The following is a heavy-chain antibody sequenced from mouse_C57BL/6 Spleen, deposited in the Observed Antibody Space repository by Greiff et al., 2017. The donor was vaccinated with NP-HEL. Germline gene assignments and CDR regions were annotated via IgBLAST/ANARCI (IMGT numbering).Heavy chain of an antibody. CDR1: GFSLTSYG. J-gene: IGHJ3*01. V-gene: IGHV2-2*01. CDR3: AREGGSSYEDFAY. Sequence: QVQLQQSGPGLVQPSQSLSITCTVSGFSLTSYGVHWVRQSPGKGLEWLGVIWSGGSTDYNAAFISRLSISKDNSKSQVFFKMNSLQADDTAIYYCAREGGSSYEDFAYWGQGTLVTVSA. D-gene: IGHD1-1*01. CDR2: IWSGGST.